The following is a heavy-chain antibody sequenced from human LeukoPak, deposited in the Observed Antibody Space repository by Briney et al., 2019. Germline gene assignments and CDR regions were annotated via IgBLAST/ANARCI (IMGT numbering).Heavy chain of an antibody. Sequence: PGGSLRLSCAASGFTFSSHSMNWVRQAPGKGLEWVSSISSSSSYIYYADSVKGRFTISRDNAKNSLYLQMNSLRAEDTAVYYCASLNYYDSSGPQANWGQGTLVTVSS. CDR2: ISSSSSYI. CDR1: GFTFSSHS. V-gene: IGHV3-21*01. D-gene: IGHD3-22*01. J-gene: IGHJ4*02. CDR3: ASLNYYDSSGPQAN.